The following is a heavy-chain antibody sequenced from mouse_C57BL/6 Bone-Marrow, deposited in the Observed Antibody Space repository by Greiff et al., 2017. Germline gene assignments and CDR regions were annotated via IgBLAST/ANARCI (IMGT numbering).Heavy chain of an antibody. Sequence: EVKLQESGGDLVKPGGSLKLSCAASGFTFSSYGMSWVRQTPDKRLEWVATISSGGSYTYYPDSVKGRFTISSDNAKNTLYLQMSSLKSEDTAMYYCARGGVWYFDVWGTGTTVTVSS. CDR2: ISSGGSYT. CDR3: ARGGVWYFDV. J-gene: IGHJ1*03. V-gene: IGHV5-6*01. CDR1: GFTFSSYG.